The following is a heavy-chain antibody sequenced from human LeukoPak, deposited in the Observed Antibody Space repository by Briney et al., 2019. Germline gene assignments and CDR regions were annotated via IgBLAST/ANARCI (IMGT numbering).Heavy chain of an antibody. D-gene: IGHD2-2*01. CDR1: GLTFTNYW. V-gene: IGHV3-74*01. Sequence: PGGSLRLSCAASGLTFTNYWMYWVRQAPGKGLVWVSRINSDGSSTSYADSVKGRFTVSRDNAKNTLYLQMNGLRAEDTAVYYCAVSSIPAALTYLDYWGQGTLVTVSS. CDR3: AVSSIPAALTYLDY. J-gene: IGHJ4*02. CDR2: INSDGSST.